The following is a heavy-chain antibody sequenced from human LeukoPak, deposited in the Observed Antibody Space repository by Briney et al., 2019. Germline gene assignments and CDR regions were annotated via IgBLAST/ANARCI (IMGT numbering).Heavy chain of an antibody. V-gene: IGHV1-2*02. CDR2: INSNSGDT. CDR1: GYTFTAYY. CDR3: ARDPGHDTSNYGGLDF. J-gene: IGHJ4*02. Sequence: ASVKVSCKASGYTFTAYYLHWVRQAPGQGLEWMGWINSNSGDTNSAQKFQGRVTLTRDTSITTAYMEMSSLSSDDTAVYYCARDPGHDTSNYGGLDFWGQGTLVTVSS. D-gene: IGHD4-11*01.